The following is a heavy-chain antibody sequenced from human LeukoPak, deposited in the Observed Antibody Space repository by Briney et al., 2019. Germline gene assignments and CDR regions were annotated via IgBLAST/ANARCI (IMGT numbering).Heavy chain of an antibody. J-gene: IGHJ6*02. V-gene: IGHV3-13*01. CDR3: ARGAPITMVRGAVRYSTYYYYGMDV. CDR1: GFTFSSYD. CDR2: IGTAGDT. D-gene: IGHD3-10*01. Sequence: PGGSLRLSCVASGFTFSSYDMHWVRQATGKGLEWVSAIGTAGDTYYPGSVKGRFTISRENAKNSLYLQMNSLRAGDTAVYYCARGAPITMVRGAVRYSTYYYYGMDVWGQGTTATVSS.